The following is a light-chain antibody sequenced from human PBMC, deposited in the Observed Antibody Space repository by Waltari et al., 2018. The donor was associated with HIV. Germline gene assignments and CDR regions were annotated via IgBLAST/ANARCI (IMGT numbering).Light chain of an antibody. V-gene: IGLV2-14*01. CDR1: SGAFDISTL. CDR2: EVI. Sequence: HSALTQHASVSASTEKSITIYCTGTSGAFDISTLISWYQQRPGKSPKFIIYEVISRPSGVSNRFSGSKSGNTASLTISGLQTEDEADYYCASYTSNHTLLFGGGTKVTVL. J-gene: IGLJ3*02. CDR3: ASYTSNHTLL.